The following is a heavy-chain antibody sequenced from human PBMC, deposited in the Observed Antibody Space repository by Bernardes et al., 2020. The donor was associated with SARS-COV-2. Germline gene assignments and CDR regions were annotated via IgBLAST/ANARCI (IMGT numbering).Heavy chain of an antibody. CDR2: ISAYNGNT. CDR3: ARDFGRLLWFGESKQDY. J-gene: IGHJ4*02. D-gene: IGHD3-10*01. CDR1: GYTFTSYG. Sequence: SVKVSCKASGYTFTSYGISWVRQAPGQGLEWMGWISAYNGNTNYAQKLQGRVTMTTDTSTSTAYMELRSLRSDDTAVYYCARDFGRLLWFGESKQDYWGQGTLVTVSS. V-gene: IGHV1-18*01.